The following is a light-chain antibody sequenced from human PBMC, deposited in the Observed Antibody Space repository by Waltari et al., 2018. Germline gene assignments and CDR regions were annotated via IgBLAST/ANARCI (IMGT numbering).Light chain of an antibody. J-gene: IGLJ2*01. V-gene: IGLV2-11*01. CDR2: DVS. CDR1: SSDVGGYTY. CDR3: CSYAGSHTFVI. Sequence: QSALTQPRSVSGSPGQSVTISCTGTSSDVGGYTYVSWYQQHPGKAPKLRIYDVSKRPSGVPDRFSGSKSGNTASLTISGLQAEDEADYYCCSYAGSHTFVIFGGGTKLTVL.